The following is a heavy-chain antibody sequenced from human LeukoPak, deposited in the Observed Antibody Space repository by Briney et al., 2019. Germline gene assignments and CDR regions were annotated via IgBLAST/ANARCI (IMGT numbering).Heavy chain of an antibody. D-gene: IGHD3-10*01. V-gene: IGHV1-18*01. J-gene: IGHJ6*03. CDR2: ISAYSGNT. CDR1: GYTFTSYG. CDR3: ASSRGYYGSGRFPTHLEYYMDV. Sequence: ASVKVSCKASGYTFTSYGISWVRQAPGQGLEWMGWISAYSGNTNYAQKLQGRVTMTTDTSTSTAYMELRSLRSDDTAVYYCASSRGYYGSGRFPTHLEYYMDVWGKGTTVTISS.